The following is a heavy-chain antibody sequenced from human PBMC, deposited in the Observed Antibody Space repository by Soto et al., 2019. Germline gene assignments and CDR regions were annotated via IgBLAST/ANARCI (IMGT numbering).Heavy chain of an antibody. CDR1: GLNISSYG. V-gene: IGHV3-13*04. J-gene: IGHJ4*02. CDR3: ARAIDYDILTGYPAPPDY. CDR2: IGTAGDT. Sequence: GGPMRVSCAAAGLNISSYGMHWVRKNTGKGLEWVSAIGTAGDTHYPGSVKGRFTISRENAKNSLYLQMNSLRAGDTAVYYCARAIDYDILTGYPAPPDYWGQGTLVTVSS. D-gene: IGHD3-9*01.